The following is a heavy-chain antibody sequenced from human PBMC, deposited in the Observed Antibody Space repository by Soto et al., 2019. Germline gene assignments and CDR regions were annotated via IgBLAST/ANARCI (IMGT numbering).Heavy chain of an antibody. Sequence: DNLPHPCTVSGGSLSHYSWYWIRQTPGKGLEWIAYVYSSGDTNYNPSLRSRVTTSVDTSKNQVSLRLSSVAAADTAVYFCATFIGYPYYFDYWVLGPLVT. CDR2: VYSSGDT. CDR1: GGSLSHYS. CDR3: ATFIGYPYYFDY. V-gene: IGHV4-59*07. J-gene: IGHJ4*02. D-gene: IGHD5-18*01.